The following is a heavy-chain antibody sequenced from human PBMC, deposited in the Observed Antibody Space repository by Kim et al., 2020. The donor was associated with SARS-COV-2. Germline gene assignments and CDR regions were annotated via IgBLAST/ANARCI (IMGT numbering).Heavy chain of an antibody. J-gene: IGHJ6*02. CDR2: IWPDGSIA. D-gene: IGHD3-9*01. CDR1: GFSFSVYT. Sequence: GESLKISCATSGFSFSVYTMHWARQAPGKGLEWVAVIWPDGSIAYYADSVRGRFAASRDNSKDTLYLEMSSLTEDDTAVYFCAKDRYLSGPYYYYGMDVWGQGTTVTVSS. CDR3: AKDRYLSGPYYYYGMDV. V-gene: IGHV3-33*06.